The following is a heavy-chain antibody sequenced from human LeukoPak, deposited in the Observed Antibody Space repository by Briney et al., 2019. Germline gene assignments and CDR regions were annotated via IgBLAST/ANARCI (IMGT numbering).Heavy chain of an antibody. D-gene: IGHD6-19*01. CDR3: ARGRSGWYVEEY. J-gene: IGHJ4*02. Sequence: GGSLRLSCAASGFTFSNYWMIWVRQAPGKGLEWVGNIKQDGSEKRYADSVRGRFSISRDNAQTSLYLEMNSLRAEDTAVYYCARGRSGWYVEEYWGQGTLVTVSS. V-gene: IGHV3-7*04. CDR1: GFTFSNYW. CDR2: IKQDGSEK.